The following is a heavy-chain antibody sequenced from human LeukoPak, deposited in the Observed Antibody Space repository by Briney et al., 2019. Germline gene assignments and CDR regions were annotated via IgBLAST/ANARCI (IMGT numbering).Heavy chain of an antibody. CDR3: ARGKQWLDAFDI. Sequence: PSETLSLTCAVYGGSFSVYYWSWIRQPPGKGLEWIGEINHSGSTNYNPSLKSRLTISADTSKNQFSLKLSSVTAADTAVYYCARGKQWLDAFDIWGQGTMVTVSS. CDR1: GGSFSVYY. CDR2: INHSGST. J-gene: IGHJ3*02. V-gene: IGHV4-34*01. D-gene: IGHD6-19*01.